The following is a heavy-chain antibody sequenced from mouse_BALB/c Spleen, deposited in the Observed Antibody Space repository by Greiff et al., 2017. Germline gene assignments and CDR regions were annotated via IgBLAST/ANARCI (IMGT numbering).Heavy chain of an antibody. D-gene: IGHD2-1*01. CDR1: GYTFTSYY. V-gene: IGHV1S81*02. CDR2: INPSNGGT. CDR3: TRGGNYAWFAY. Sequence: QVQLQQSGAELVKPGASVKLSCKASGYTFTSYYMYWVKQRPGQGLEWIGEINPSNGGTNFNEKFKSKATLTVDKSSSTAYMQLSSLTSEDSAVYYCTRGGNYAWFAYWGRGTLVTVSA. J-gene: IGHJ3*01.